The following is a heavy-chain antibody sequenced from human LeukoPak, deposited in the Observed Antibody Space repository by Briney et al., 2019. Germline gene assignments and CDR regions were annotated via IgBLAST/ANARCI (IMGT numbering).Heavy chain of an antibody. CDR2: MSAYNGNT. V-gene: IGHV1-18*01. CDR1: GYTFTSYG. CDR3: ARVGSPHDYYDSSGYSYVEWFDP. D-gene: IGHD3-22*01. J-gene: IGHJ5*02. Sequence: ASVKVSCKAAGYTFTSYGISWVREAPGQGLEWMGWMSAYNGNTNYAQKHQGRVTITTDTSTRTASMELRSLRSDDTAVYYCARVGSPHDYYDSSGYSYVEWFDPWGQGTLVTVSS.